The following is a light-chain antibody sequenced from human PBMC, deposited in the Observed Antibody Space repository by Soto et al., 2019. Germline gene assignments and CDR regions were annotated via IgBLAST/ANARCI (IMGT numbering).Light chain of an antibody. CDR1: SSNIGAGYD. V-gene: IGLV1-40*01. Sequence: QAVVTQPPSVSGAPGQRVTISCTGSSSNIGAGYDVHWYQQLPGTAPKLLIYGNSNRPSGVPDRFSGSKSGTSASLAITGLQAEDEADYYCQSYDSSLIHVVFGGGTKVTVL. J-gene: IGLJ2*01. CDR3: QSYDSSLIHVV. CDR2: GNS.